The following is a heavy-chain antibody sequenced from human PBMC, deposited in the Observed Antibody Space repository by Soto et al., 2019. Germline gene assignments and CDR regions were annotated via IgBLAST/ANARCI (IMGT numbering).Heavy chain of an antibody. CDR3: ARGLRYCSSTSCYVSYYYYYMDV. CDR2: MNPNSGNT. CDR1: GYTFTSYD. D-gene: IGHD2-2*01. J-gene: IGHJ6*03. Sequence: ASVKVSCKASGYTFTSYDINWVRQATGQGLEWMGWMNPNSGNTGYAQKFQGRVTMTRNTSISTAYIELSSLRSEETAVYYCARGLRYCSSTSCYVSYYYYYMDVWGKGTTVTVSS. V-gene: IGHV1-8*01.